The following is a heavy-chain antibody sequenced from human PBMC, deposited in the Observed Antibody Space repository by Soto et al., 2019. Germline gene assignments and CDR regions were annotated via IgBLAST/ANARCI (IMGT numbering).Heavy chain of an antibody. Sequence: ASVKVSCKASGGTFSSYTISWVRQAPGQGLEWMGRIILILGIANYAQKFQGRVTITADKSTSTAYMELSSLRSEDTAVYYCAIRDLRARGDYWGQGTLVTVSS. J-gene: IGHJ4*02. CDR3: AIRDLRARGDY. CDR2: IILILGIA. CDR1: GGTFSSYT. D-gene: IGHD3-10*01. V-gene: IGHV1-69*02.